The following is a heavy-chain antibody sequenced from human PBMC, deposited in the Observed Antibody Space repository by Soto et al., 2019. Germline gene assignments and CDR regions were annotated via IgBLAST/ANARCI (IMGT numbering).Heavy chain of an antibody. D-gene: IGHD2-2*01. CDR3: AGPIATSGYYDY. Sequence: PGESRRISCMGSGYSFTSYWASCVRDMPGKGRECMGVIYPDDSDTRYSPSFQGHGTISADKSINTAYLQWSSLKAAEAALQYAAGPIATSGYYDYWGQGTLVTVSS. V-gene: IGHV5-51*01. J-gene: IGHJ4*02. CDR1: GYSFTSYW. CDR2: IYPDDSDT.